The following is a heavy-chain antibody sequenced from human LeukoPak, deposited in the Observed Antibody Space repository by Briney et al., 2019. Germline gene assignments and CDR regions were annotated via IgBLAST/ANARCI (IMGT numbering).Heavy chain of an antibody. D-gene: IGHD2-15*01. Sequence: PGGSLRLSCAASGFIFSSYEMNWVRQAPGKGLEWVSYISSSGSTIYYADSVKGRFTISRDKAKNSLYLQMNSLRAEDTAVYYCARDRKLLLRDAWFDPWGQGTLVTVSS. J-gene: IGHJ5*02. CDR2: ISSSGSTI. CDR3: ARDRKLLLRDAWFDP. V-gene: IGHV3-48*03. CDR1: GFIFSSYE.